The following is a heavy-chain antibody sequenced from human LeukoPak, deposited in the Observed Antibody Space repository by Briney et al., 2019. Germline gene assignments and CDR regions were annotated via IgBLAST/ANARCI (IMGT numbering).Heavy chain of an antibody. J-gene: IGHJ4*02. V-gene: IGHV1-18*01. CDR2: ISAYNGNT. CDR3: ARYRRVATIDQLDY. Sequence: ASVKVSCKASGYTFTSYGISWVRQAPGQGLEWMGWISAYNGNTNYAQKLQGRVTMTTDTSTSTAYMELRSLRSDDTAVYYCARYRRVATIDQLDYWGQGTLVTVSS. D-gene: IGHD5-12*01. CDR1: GYTFTSYG.